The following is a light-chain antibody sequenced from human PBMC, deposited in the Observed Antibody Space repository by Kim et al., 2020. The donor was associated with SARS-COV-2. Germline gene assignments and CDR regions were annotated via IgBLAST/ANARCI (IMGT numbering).Light chain of an antibody. Sequence: DIQLTQSPSSLSASIGDRVTITCQASHDITNYLNWYQQKPGKAPKVLIYDASNLGTGVPSRFSGNGSGTHFTLIISSLQPEDTATYHCQQFYDVPLTFGGGTKLEI. CDR3: QQFYDVPLT. CDR1: HDITNY. CDR2: DAS. V-gene: IGKV1-33*01. J-gene: IGKJ4*01.